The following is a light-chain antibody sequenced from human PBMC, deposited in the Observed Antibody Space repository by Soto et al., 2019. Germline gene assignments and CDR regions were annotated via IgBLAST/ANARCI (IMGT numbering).Light chain of an antibody. CDR1: QGIRND. Sequence: AIKVTQSPSSLSASVGDRVTITCRPSQGIRNDLSWYQQKPGKAPKLLIYAASSLQSGVPSRFSGSGSGTDFTLTISSLQPEDFATYYCLQDYSFPRTFGGGTKVDIK. CDR3: LQDYSFPRT. J-gene: IGKJ4*01. V-gene: IGKV1-6*02. CDR2: AAS.